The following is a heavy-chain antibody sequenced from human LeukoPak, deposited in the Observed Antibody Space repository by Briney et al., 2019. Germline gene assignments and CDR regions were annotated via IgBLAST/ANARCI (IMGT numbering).Heavy chain of an antibody. Sequence: PSGTLSLTCAVSGGSISSSNWWSWVRQPPGKGLEWIGEIYHSGSTNYNPSLKSRVTISVDTSKNQFSLKLSSVTAADTAVYYCAREETYYDILTGYCAASYWYFDLWGRGTLVTVSS. V-gene: IGHV4-4*02. J-gene: IGHJ2*01. D-gene: IGHD3-9*01. CDR1: GGSISSSNW. CDR2: IYHSGST. CDR3: AREETYYDILTGYCAASYWYFDL.